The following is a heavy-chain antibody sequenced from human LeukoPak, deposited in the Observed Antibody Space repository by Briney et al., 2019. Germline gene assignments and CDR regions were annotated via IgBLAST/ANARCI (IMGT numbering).Heavy chain of an antibody. CDR2: INPDGSEN. Sequence: GGSLRLSCAATGFSFCSSWMTWVRQAPGKGLEWVAIINPDGSENGYGGSVRGRFTISRDNAKNSLYLDMNGLRAEDTSVYYCARDPAFGAFDIWGRGTLVTVSS. V-gene: IGHV3-7*01. CDR3: ARDPAFGAFDI. J-gene: IGHJ3*02. CDR1: GFSFCSSW. D-gene: IGHD3-10*01.